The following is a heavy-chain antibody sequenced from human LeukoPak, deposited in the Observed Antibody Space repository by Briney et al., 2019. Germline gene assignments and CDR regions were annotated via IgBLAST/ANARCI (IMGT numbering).Heavy chain of an antibody. V-gene: IGHV1-8*01. D-gene: IGHD2-2*01. CDR3: AISYRGYQPQNWFDP. CDR1: GYTFTSYD. CDR2: MNPNSGNT. J-gene: IGHJ5*02. Sequence: ASVKVSCKASGYTFTSYDINWVRQATGQGLEWMGWMNPNSGNTGYAQKFQGRVTMTRNTSISTAYMELSSLRSEDTAVYYCAISYRGYQPQNWFDPWGQGTLVTVSS.